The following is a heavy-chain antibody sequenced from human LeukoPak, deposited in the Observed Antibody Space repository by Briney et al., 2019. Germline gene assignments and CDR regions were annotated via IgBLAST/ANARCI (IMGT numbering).Heavy chain of an antibody. CDR1: GGSISSSSYY. D-gene: IGHD6-13*01. V-gene: IGHV4-39*07. J-gene: IGHJ4*02. CDR3: ARDSSSWRFDY. CDR2: IYYSGST. Sequence: KPSETLSLTCTVSGGSISSSSYYWGWIRQPPGKGLEWIGSIYYSGSTYYNPSLKSRVTISVDTSKNQFSLKLSSVTAADTAVYYCARDSSSWRFDYWGQGTLVTVSS.